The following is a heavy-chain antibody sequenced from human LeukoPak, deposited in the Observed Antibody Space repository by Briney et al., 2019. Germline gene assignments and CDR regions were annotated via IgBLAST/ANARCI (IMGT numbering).Heavy chain of an antibody. D-gene: IGHD1-7*01. CDR3: ARDLRPANL. CDR1: GYTFTEHF. J-gene: IGHJ4*02. CDR2: IHPASANT. V-gene: IGHV1-2*02. Sequence: ASVKVSCKASGYTFTEHFIHWVRQAPGQGLQYMGWIHPASANTVYAQMFHGRVTLTRDTPATTTYMELSGLRSDDTAVYYCARDLRPANLWGQGTLVTVSS.